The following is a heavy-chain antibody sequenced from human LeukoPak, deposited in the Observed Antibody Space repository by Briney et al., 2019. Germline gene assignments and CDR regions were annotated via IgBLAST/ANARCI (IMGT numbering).Heavy chain of an antibody. J-gene: IGHJ4*02. CDR1: GFTFSNYG. CDR3: VKLRTGTATNFDY. CDR2: ISGTGGTT. Sequence: GGSLRLSCAASGFTFSNYGMNWVRQAPGKGLEWVSRISGTGGTTFYADSVKGRFTISRDNSKDTLYLQMNSLRTEDTAIYYCVKLRTGTATNFDYWGQGTLVTVSS. V-gene: IGHV3-23*01. D-gene: IGHD1-1*01.